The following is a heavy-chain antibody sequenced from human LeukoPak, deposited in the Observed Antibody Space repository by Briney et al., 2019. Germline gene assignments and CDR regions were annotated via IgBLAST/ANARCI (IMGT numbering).Heavy chain of an antibody. CDR3: ARDRYYEPFDY. J-gene: IGHJ4*02. D-gene: IGHD3-22*01. CDR2: INHSGST. CDR1: VVSFSSYY. Sequence: SETLSLTCAVYVVSFSSYYWSWIRQPPGKGLKWFGEINHSGSTNYNPSLKSGVTISVETSNTQFSLKLILVTAADTAYYYCARDRYYEPFDYWEQGTLVTVSS. V-gene: IGHV4-34*01.